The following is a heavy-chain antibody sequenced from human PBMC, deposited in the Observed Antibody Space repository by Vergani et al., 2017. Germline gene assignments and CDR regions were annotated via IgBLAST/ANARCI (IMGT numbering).Heavy chain of an antibody. CDR3: ARAKFHGDYVLLAHYYYYYMDV. CDR2: ISYDGSNK. D-gene: IGHD4-17*01. J-gene: IGHJ6*03. V-gene: IGHV3-30-3*01. Sequence: QVQLVESGGGVVQPGRSLRLSCAASGFTFSSYAMHWVRQAPGKGLEWVAVISYDGSNKYYADSVKGRFTISRDNSKNTLYLQMNSLRAEDTAVYYCARAKFHGDYVLLAHYYYYYMDVWGKGTTVTVSS. CDR1: GFTFSSYA.